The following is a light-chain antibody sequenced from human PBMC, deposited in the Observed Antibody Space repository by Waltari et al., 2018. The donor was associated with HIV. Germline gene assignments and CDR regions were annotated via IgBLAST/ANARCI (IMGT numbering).Light chain of an antibody. CDR3: CSYAGSYTFV. J-gene: IGLJ3*02. Sequence: QSALTQPRSVSGSPGQSVAISCTGTSSAVGGYNSFSWYQQHPGKALKLMIYDVTKRPSGVPERFSGSKSGNTASLTISGLQAEDEADYYCCSYAGSYTFVFGGGTKLTVL. CDR2: DVT. V-gene: IGLV2-11*01. CDR1: SSAVGGYNS.